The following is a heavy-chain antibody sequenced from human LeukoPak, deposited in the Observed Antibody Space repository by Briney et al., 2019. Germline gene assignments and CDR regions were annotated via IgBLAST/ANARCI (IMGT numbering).Heavy chain of an antibody. CDR1: GDSISGSY. D-gene: IGHD3-16*01. CDR3: ARFGVDYGMDV. CDR2: IYSSGGA. V-gene: IGHV4-59*01. J-gene: IGHJ6*02. Sequence: SETLSLTCTVSGDSISGSYWTWIRQPPGEGLEWIGQIYSSGGADYNPSLKSRVTISVDMSKNQISLKLRSVTAADTAVYYCARFGVDYGMDVWGQGTTVTVSS.